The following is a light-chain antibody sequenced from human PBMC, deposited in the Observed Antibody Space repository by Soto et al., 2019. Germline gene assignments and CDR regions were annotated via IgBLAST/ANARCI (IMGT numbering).Light chain of an antibody. CDR1: ESVNSN. J-gene: IGKJ4*01. Sequence: EKVMTQSPATLSVSPGERASLSCRASESVNSNLAWYQQKPGQAPGLLIYGASTRPTGVPARFSGSGSGTDFTLTISSLQSEDFAVYYCQQYNNWPLTFGGGTKVEVK. CDR2: GAS. CDR3: QQYNNWPLT. V-gene: IGKV3-15*01.